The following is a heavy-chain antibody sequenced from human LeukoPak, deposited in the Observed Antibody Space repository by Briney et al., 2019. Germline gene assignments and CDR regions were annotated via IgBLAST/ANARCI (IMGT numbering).Heavy chain of an antibody. CDR3: ARHLGYCSSTSRRCLRWFDP. Sequence: SETLSLTCAVYGGSFSGYYWSWIRQPPGKGLEWIGEINHSGSTNYNPSLKSRVTISVDTSKNQFSLKLSSVTAADTAVYYCARHLGYCSSTSRRCLRWFDPWGQGTLVTVSS. CDR1: GGSFSGYY. J-gene: IGHJ5*02. CDR2: INHSGST. D-gene: IGHD2-2*01. V-gene: IGHV4-34*01.